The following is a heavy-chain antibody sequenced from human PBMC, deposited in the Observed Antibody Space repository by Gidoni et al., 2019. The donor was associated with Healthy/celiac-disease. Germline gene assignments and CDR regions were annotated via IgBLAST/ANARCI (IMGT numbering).Heavy chain of an antibody. D-gene: IGHD2-15*01. Sequence: VHLVASGGGAVQPGRSLRLSCAASGFTSSSYGMHWVRQAPGKGLEWVAVISYDGSNKYYADSVKGRFTISRDNSKNTLYLQMNSLRAEDTAVYYCAKDGPGGRYCSGGSCGHLDYWGQGTLVTVFS. J-gene: IGHJ4*02. CDR3: AKDGPGGRYCSGGSCGHLDY. V-gene: IGHV3-30*18. CDR1: GFTSSSYG. CDR2: ISYDGSNK.